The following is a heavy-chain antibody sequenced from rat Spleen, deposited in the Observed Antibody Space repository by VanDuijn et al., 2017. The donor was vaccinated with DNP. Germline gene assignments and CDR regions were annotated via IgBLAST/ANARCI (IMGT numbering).Heavy chain of an antibody. CDR2: ISYEGSST. J-gene: IGHJ2*01. CDR3: ARGNYPGINTFDY. D-gene: IGHD1-4*01. CDR1: GFTFSDHY. Sequence: EVQLVESGGGLVQPGRSLKLSCAASGFTFSDHYMAWVRQAPKKGLAWVAAISYEGSSTYYGDSVKGRFTISRDNAKSTLYLQMNSLRSEDTATYYCARGNYPGINTFDYWGQGVMVTVSS. V-gene: IGHV5-22*01.